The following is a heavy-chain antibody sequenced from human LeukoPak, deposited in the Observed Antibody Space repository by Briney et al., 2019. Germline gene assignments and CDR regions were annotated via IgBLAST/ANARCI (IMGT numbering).Heavy chain of an antibody. D-gene: IGHD1-26*01. Sequence: GGSLRLSCAASGFTFSSYAMSWVRQAPEKGLEWFLTISGSGGGTYYADSVKGRSTISRDDSKNTLYLQMNSLRAEDTAVYYCVKDLGRYRNNCFDYWGQGTLVTVSS. V-gene: IGHV3-23*01. CDR1: GFTFSSYA. CDR3: VKDLGRYRNNCFDY. J-gene: IGHJ4*02. CDR2: ISGSGGGT.